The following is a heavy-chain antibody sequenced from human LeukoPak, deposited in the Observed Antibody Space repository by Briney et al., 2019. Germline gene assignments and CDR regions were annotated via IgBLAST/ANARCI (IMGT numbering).Heavy chain of an antibody. Sequence: GASVKVSCKASGYTFTRYGFRWGRQAPGRGLELMGWISAYNGNTNYAQKLQGRVTMTTDTSTSTAYMELRSLRSDDTAVYYCARDTTLGHERGSFIDYWGQGTLATVSS. J-gene: IGHJ4*02. V-gene: IGHV1-18*01. D-gene: IGHD1-1*01. CDR3: ARDTTLGHERGSFIDY. CDR1: GYTFTRYG. CDR2: ISAYNGNT.